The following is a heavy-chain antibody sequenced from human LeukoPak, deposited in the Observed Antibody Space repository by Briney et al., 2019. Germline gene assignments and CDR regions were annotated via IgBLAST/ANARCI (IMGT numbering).Heavy chain of an antibody. CDR1: GGSVNSGSYY. CDR2: VFYTGST. J-gene: IGHJ5*02. CDR3: ARDGAATGTCCFDP. Sequence: SETLSLTCTVSGGSVNSGSYYWSWIRQPPGKGLEWIGYVFYTGSTNYNPSLKSRVTISLDTSRNQFSLKLSSVTAADTALYYCARDGAATGTCCFDPWGQGTLVTVS. V-gene: IGHV4-61*01. D-gene: IGHD6-13*01.